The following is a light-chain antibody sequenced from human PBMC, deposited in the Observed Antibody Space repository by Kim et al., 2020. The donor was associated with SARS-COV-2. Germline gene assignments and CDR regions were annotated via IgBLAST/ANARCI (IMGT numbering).Light chain of an antibody. V-gene: IGLV2-8*01. CDR3: SSYAGSNNHVV. J-gene: IGLJ2*01. CDR2: DVS. Sequence: QSALTQPPSASGSPGQSVTISCTGTSSDVGGYNCVSWYQQHPGKVPKLMIYDVSKRPSGVPDRFSGSKSGNTASLTVSGLQAEDEADYYCSSYAGSNNHVVFGGGTQLTVL. CDR1: SSDVGGYNC.